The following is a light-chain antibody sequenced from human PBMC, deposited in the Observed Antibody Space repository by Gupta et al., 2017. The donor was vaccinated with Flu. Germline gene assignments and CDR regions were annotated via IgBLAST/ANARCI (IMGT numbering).Light chain of an antibody. V-gene: IGLV2-14*04. CDR3: SSYTSSSTGV. CDR1: SSDVGGYNY. Sequence: SNTISCTGTSSDVGGYNYVSWYQQHPGKAPNLMIYDVSNRPSGVSNRFSGSKSGNTASLTISGLQAEDEADYYCSSYTSSSTGVFGGGTKLTVL. CDR2: DVS. J-gene: IGLJ3*02.